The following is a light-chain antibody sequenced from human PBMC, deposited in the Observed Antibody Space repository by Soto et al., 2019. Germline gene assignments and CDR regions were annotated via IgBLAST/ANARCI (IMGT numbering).Light chain of an antibody. J-gene: IGKJ3*01. CDR1: QSIGNW. CDR3: QQYNSYV. V-gene: IGKV1-5*03. Sequence: DIQMTQTPSILSASVGDRVILTCRASQSIGNWLAWYQQKPGKAPKLLIYKASSLESGVPTRFSCSGSGTDLTLTISSLQPEDFATYYCQQYNSYVFGPGTKVDIK. CDR2: KAS.